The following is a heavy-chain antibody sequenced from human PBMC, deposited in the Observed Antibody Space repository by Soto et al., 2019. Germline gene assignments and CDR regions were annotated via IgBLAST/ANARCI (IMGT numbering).Heavy chain of an antibody. Sequence: QVQLQESGPGLVKSSQTLSLTCTVSGGSISSDGNYWSWIRQHPGKGLEWIGYIYYSGSTYYNPSLKSRFTISVDTSKNQFSRKLNSVTAADTAVYYCARARMVRGIIYYYGMDVWGQGTTVTVSS. CDR1: GGSISSDGNY. J-gene: IGHJ6*02. CDR2: IYYSGST. CDR3: ARARMVRGIIYYYGMDV. D-gene: IGHD3-10*01. V-gene: IGHV4-31*03.